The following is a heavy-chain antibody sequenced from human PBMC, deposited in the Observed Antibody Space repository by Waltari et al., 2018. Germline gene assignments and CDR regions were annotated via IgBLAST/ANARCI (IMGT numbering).Heavy chain of an antibody. Sequence: QVQLVQSGAEVKKPGSSVKVSCKASGGTFSSYAISWVRQAPGHGLEWMGGIIPIFGTANYAQKFQGRVTITADESTSTAYMELSSLRSEDTAVYYCAFGFPGRYDYVWGSYRYPFDYWGQGTLVTVSS. CDR1: GGTFSSYA. CDR3: AFGFPGRYDYVWGSYRYPFDY. CDR2: IIPIFGTA. V-gene: IGHV1-69*01. D-gene: IGHD3-16*02. J-gene: IGHJ4*02.